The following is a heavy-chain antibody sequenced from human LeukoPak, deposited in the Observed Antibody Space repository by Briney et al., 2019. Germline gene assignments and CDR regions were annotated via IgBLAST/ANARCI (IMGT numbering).Heavy chain of an antibody. V-gene: IGHV4-59*08. CDR2: IYYSGST. Sequence: SETLSLTCTVSGDSISNYYWSWIRQPPGKGLEWIGYIYYSGSTNYNPSLKSRVTISVDTSKNQFSLKLSSVTAADTTVYYCASFPILWFGDAVVRWGQGTLVSVSS. J-gene: IGHJ4*02. D-gene: IGHD3-10*01. CDR3: ASFPILWFGDAVVR. CDR1: GDSISNYY.